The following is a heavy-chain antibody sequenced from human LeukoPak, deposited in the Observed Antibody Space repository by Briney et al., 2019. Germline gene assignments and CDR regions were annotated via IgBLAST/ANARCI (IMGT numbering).Heavy chain of an antibody. D-gene: IGHD3-10*01. CDR3: GCAGWVRGVITPSEPPYYYGMDV. J-gene: IGHJ6*04. CDR2: INHSGST. Sequence: SETLSLTCAVYGGSFSGYYWSWIRQPPGKGLEWIGEINHSGSTNYNPSLKSRVTISVDTSKNQFSLKLSSVTAADTAVYYCGCAGWVRGVITPSEPPYYYGMDVWGKGTTVTVSS. V-gene: IGHV4-34*01. CDR1: GGSFSGYY.